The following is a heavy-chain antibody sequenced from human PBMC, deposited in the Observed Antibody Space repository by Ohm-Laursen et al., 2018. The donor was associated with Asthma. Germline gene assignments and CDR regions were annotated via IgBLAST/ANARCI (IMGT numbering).Heavy chain of an antibody. CDR2: IDWDDDK. Sequence: PTQTLTLTCTFSGFSLSTSGMCVSWIRQPPGKALEWLALIDWDDDKYYSTSLKTRLTISKDTSKNQVVLTMTNMDPVDTATYYCARPTYYYDSSGYYLGYYFDYWGQGTLVTVSS. CDR1: GFSLSTSGMC. J-gene: IGHJ4*02. V-gene: IGHV2-70*01. CDR3: ARPTYYYDSSGYYLGYYFDY. D-gene: IGHD3-22*01.